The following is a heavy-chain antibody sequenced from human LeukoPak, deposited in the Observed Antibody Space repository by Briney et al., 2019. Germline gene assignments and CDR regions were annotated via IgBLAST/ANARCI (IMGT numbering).Heavy chain of an antibody. D-gene: IGHD2-2*01. CDR2: IIPIFGTA. CDR1: GYTFTSYG. V-gene: IGHV1-69*05. CDR3: ARGDLGYCSSTSCYPYYYYYYMDV. J-gene: IGHJ6*03. Sequence: GASVKVSCKASGYTFTSYGISWVRQAPGQGLEWMGGIIPIFGTANYAQKFQGRVTITTDESTSTAYMELSSLRSEDTAVYYCARGDLGYCSSTSCYPYYYYYYMDVWGKGTTVTVSS.